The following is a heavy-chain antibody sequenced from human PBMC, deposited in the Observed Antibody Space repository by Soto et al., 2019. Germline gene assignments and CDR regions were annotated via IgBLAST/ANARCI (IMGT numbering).Heavy chain of an antibody. D-gene: IGHD1-26*01. CDR3: AKAGPGTWELSEP. V-gene: IGHV3-30*18. CDR2: ISYDGNQK. J-gene: IGHJ5*02. CDR1: GFTFSGYG. Sequence: GGSLRLSCAASGFTFSGYGMHWVRQAPGKGLEWVAAISYDGNQKYDADSVKGRFTISRDNLKNTLYLEMNSLGREDTGVYYCAKAGPGTWELSEPWGQGTLVTVSS.